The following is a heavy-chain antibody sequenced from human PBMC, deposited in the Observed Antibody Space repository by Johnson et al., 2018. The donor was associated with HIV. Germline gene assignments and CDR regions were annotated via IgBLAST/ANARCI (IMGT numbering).Heavy chain of an antibody. CDR1: GITFSSYA. D-gene: IGHD2-15*01. V-gene: IGHV3-30*04. Sequence: QVLLVESGGGVVQPGRSLRLSCAASGITFSSYAMHWVRQAPGKGLEWVAVISYDGSNKYYADSVKCRFTISRDNSKNTLYLQMNSLRAEDTAVYYCAREDNAFDFWGQGTMVTVS. CDR2: ISYDGSNK. CDR3: AREDNAFDF. J-gene: IGHJ3*01.